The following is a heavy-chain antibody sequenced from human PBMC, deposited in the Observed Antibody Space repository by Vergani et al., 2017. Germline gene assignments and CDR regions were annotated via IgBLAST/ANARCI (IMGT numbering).Heavy chain of an antibody. D-gene: IGHD3-16*01. CDR2: ISAYNGNK. CDR1: GYTFSTNG. CDR3: ARDLSVDDNYGRSGY. J-gene: IGHJ4*01. Sequence: QLLLLQSGAEVKKPGASVKVSCKASGYTFSTNGISWVRQPPGQGREWMGWISAYNGNKTYPEKFQGRLSRTTDTSTRTAYIGLRSLGSDDTAVYYCARDLSVDDNYGRSGYWG. V-gene: IGHV1-18*01.